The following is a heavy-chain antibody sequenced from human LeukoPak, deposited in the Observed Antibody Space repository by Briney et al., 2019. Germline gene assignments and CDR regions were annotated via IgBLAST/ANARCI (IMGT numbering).Heavy chain of an antibody. Sequence: PSETLSLTCTVSGGSISSSSYYWGWIRQPPGKGLEWIGSIHYSGSTYCNPSLKSRVTISVDTSKNQFSLKLNSVTAADTAVYYCARSYCSSTSCYGVGAFDIWGQGTTVTVSS. CDR2: IHYSGST. J-gene: IGHJ3*02. V-gene: IGHV4-39*01. D-gene: IGHD2-2*01. CDR3: ARSYCSSTSCYGVGAFDI. CDR1: GGSISSSSYY.